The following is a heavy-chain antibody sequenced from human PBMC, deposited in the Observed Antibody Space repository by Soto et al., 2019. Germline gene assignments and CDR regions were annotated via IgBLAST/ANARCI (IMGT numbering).Heavy chain of an antibody. CDR3: AHRVLRAVFGLVTTTAIYFDF. V-gene: IGHV2-5*02. J-gene: IGHJ4*02. CDR2: IYWDDDK. D-gene: IGHD3-3*01. CDR1: GFSLTTSGVG. Sequence: QITLNESGPTVVKPTETLTLTCTFSGFSLTTSGVGVGWVRQSPGKAPEWLAFIYWDDDKRYSTSLKHRLTITKDSSKNQVVLTMAHVDPADTATYYCAHRVLRAVFGLVTTTAIYFDFWGQGTPVVVSS.